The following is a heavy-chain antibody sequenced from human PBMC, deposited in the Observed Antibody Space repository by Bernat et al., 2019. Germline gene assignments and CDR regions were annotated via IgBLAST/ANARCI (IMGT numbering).Heavy chain of an antibody. V-gene: IGHV2-70*15. J-gene: IGHJ4*01. D-gene: IGHD1-26*01. CDR2: IDWDDDK. Sequence: QVTLRESGPALVKPTQTLTLTCTFSGFSLTTSGMCVSWIRQPPGKALECLARIDWDDDKYYSTSLRTRLTISKDTSKNQVVLTMTNMDPVDTGTYYCARTRVGSTANYFDCWGRGILVAISS. CDR1: GFSLTTSGMC. CDR3: ARTRVGSTANYFDC.